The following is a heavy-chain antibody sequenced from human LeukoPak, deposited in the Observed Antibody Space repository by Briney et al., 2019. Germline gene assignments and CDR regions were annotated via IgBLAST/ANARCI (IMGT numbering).Heavy chain of an antibody. CDR3: ARRAYYDTSGYYPTSGYFDL. V-gene: IGHV4-4*08. CDR1: GGSIFSYY. Sequence: SETLSLTCTVSGGSIFSYYWNWIRQPPGKGLEWIGYIYPNGITSYDPSLRSRGTISIATSKNQYSLRLRSVTAADTAIYYCARRAYYDTSGYYPTSGYFDLWGRGTLVTVSS. D-gene: IGHD3-22*01. CDR2: IYPNGIT. J-gene: IGHJ2*01.